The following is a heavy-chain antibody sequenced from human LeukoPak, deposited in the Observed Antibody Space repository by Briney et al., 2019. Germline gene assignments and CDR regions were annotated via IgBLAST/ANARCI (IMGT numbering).Heavy chain of an antibody. CDR2: IYYSGGT. V-gene: IGHV4-59*08. CDR3: ARHGPTLAYCGGDCYSDWFDP. Sequence: SETLSLTCTVSGGSISSYYWSWIRQPPGKGLEWIGYIYYSGGTNYNPSLKSRVTISVDTSKNQFSLKLSSVTAADTAAYYCARHGPTLAYCGGDCYSDWFDPWGQGTLVTVSS. J-gene: IGHJ5*02. CDR1: GGSISSYY. D-gene: IGHD2-21*02.